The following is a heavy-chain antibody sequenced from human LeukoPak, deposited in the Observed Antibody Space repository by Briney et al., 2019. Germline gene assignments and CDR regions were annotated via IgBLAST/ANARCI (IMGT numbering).Heavy chain of an antibody. CDR1: GGSITRSSYY. D-gene: IGHD3-22*01. J-gene: IGHJ5*02. CDR3: ARLGASYYDSSGYWFDP. V-gene: IGHV4-39*01. CDR2: MYYSGNT. Sequence: SETLSLTCTVSGGSITRSSYYWAWIRQPPGKGLEWIGDMYYSGNTYYNPSLMSRVTISADSSKNQFSLNLTSVTAADTAVYYCARLGASYYDSSGYWFDPWGQGTLVTVSS.